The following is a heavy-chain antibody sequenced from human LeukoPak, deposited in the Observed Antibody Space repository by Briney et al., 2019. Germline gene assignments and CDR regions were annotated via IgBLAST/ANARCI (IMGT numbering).Heavy chain of an antibody. Sequence: ASVKVSCKASGGTFSSYAISWVRQAPGQGLEYMGVIYTSASTTSSTQRFQGRITLTSDTSTSTVYMELSSLRSDDTALYYCTSEIPSTGSFDSWGQGTLVTVSS. CDR3: TSEIPSTGSFDS. D-gene: IGHD1-1*01. J-gene: IGHJ4*02. CDR2: IYTSASTT. V-gene: IGHV1-46*01. CDR1: GGTFSSYA.